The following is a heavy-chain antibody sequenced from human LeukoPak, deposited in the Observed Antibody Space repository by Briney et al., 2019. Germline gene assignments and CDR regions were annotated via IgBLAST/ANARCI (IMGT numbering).Heavy chain of an antibody. V-gene: IGHV1-58*01. CDR1: GFTVTSYA. CDR3: AAADYYGSGSYYNSVYGMDV. D-gene: IGHD3-10*01. Sequence: ASVKVSCKASGFTVTSYAVQWVRQARGQRLEWIGWVVVGSGNTNYAQKFQERVTITRDMSTSTAYMELSSLRSEDTAVYYCAAADYYGSGSYYNSVYGMDVWGKGTTVTVSS. CDR2: VVVGSGNT. J-gene: IGHJ6*04.